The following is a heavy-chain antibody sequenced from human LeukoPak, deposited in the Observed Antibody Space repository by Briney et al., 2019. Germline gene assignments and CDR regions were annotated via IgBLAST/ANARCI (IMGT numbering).Heavy chain of an antibody. J-gene: IGHJ4*02. D-gene: IGHD6-19*01. V-gene: IGHV3-30*18. CDR2: ISYDGSNK. CDR1: GFTFSSYG. CDR3: AKDWEGYSSGFDY. Sequence: PGRSLRLSCAASGFTFSSYGMHWVRQAPGKGLEWVAVISYDGSNKYYADSVKGRFTISRDNSKNTLYLQMNSLRAEDTAVYHCAKDWEGYSSGFDYWGQGTLVTVSS.